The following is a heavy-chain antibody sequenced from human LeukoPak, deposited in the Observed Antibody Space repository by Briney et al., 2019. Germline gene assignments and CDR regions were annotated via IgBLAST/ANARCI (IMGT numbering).Heavy chain of an antibody. CDR2: IILVLNIT. J-gene: IGHJ6*02. Sequence: SVKVSCKTSGGTFSSSAITWVRQAPGQGLEWMGRIILVLNITRYTQKFQGRVTITADTSTSTVCIEHSSLRSEETAVYYCARDQGLTAPPPYGLDVWGQGTTVIVSS. V-gene: IGHV1-69*04. CDR1: GGTFSSSA. CDR3: ARDQGLTAPPPYGLDV. D-gene: IGHD5-18*01.